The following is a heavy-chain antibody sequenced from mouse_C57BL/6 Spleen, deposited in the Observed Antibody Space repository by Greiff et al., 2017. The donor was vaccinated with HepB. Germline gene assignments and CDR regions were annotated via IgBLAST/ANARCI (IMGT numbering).Heavy chain of an antibody. CDR1: GFTFSDYG. CDR3: ARTGTEYFDV. V-gene: IGHV5-17*01. Sequence: EVNVVESGGGLVKPGGSLKLSCAASGFTFSDYGMHWVRQAPEKGLEWVAYISSGSSTIYYADTVKGRFTIYRDNAKNTLFLQMTSLRSEDTAMYYCARTGTEYFDVWGTGTTVTVSS. CDR2: ISSGSSTI. D-gene: IGHD4-1*01. J-gene: IGHJ1*03.